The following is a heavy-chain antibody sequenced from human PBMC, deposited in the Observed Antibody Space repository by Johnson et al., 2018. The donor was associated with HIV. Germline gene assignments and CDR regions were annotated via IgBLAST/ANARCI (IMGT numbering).Heavy chain of an antibody. CDR3: ARDGHGIWENAAFDV. Sequence: VQLVESGGGVVQPGRSLRLSCAASGFTFDDYAMHWVRQAPGKGLEWVSGISWNSGSIGYADSVKGRVTISRDNAKKSLYLQMNSLRAEDTAVYYCARDGHGIWENAAFDVWGQGTMVTVSS. D-gene: IGHD1-26*01. V-gene: IGHV3-9*01. J-gene: IGHJ3*01. CDR2: ISWNSGSI. CDR1: GFTFDDYA.